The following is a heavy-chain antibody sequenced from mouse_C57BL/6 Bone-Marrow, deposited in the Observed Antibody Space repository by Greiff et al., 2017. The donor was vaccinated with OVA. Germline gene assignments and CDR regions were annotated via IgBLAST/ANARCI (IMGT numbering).Heavy chain of an antibody. Sequence: EVQLVESGEGLVKPGGSLKLSCAASGFTFSSYSMSWVRQTPEKRLEWVAYISSGGDYIYYADTVKGRFTISRDNARNTLYLQMSSLKSEDTAMYYCTSGDYYGSYAMDYWGQGTSVTVSS. CDR2: ISSGGDYI. CDR3: TSGDYYGSYAMDY. V-gene: IGHV5-9-1*02. D-gene: IGHD1-1*01. J-gene: IGHJ4*01. CDR1: GFTFSSYS.